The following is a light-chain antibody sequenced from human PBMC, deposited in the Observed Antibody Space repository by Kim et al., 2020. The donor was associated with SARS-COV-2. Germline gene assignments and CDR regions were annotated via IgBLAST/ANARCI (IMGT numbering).Light chain of an antibody. J-gene: IGKJ4*01. CDR2: FAS. CDR3: QQHNNWPLT. Sequence: VSPVERATLSCGASQNVWDNLAWYQQTPGQAPRLLLYFASTRATGVPVRFSGSGSGTEFTLTISSLQSEDFAIYYCQQHNNWPLTFGGGTKVDIK. CDR1: QNVWDN. V-gene: IGKV3-15*01.